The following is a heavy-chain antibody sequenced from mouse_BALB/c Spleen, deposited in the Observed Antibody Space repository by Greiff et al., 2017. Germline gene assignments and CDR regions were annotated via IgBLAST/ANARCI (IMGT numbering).Heavy chain of an antibody. CDR1: GFNIKDTY. CDR2: IDPANGNT. D-gene: IGHD2-12*01. Sequence: EVKLVESGAELVKPGASVKLSCTASGFNIKDTYMHWVKQRPEQGLEWIGRIDPANGNTKYDPKFQGKATITADTSSNTAYLQLSSLTSEDTAVYYCARGRRGMDYWGQGTSVTVSS. CDR3: ARGRRGMDY. J-gene: IGHJ4*01. V-gene: IGHV14-3*02.